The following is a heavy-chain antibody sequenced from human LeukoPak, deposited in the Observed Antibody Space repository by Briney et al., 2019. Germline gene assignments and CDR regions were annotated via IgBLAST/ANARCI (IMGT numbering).Heavy chain of an antibody. Sequence: SETLSLTCTVSGGSISSYYWSWIRQPPGKGLEWIGYIYYSGSTNYNPSLESRVTISVDTSKNQFSLKLSSVTAADTAVYYCARWPGVAANLYGMHVWGQETTVSVSS. D-gene: IGHD2-15*01. J-gene: IGHJ6*02. CDR2: IYYSGST. CDR3: ARWPGVAANLYGMHV. V-gene: IGHV4-59*01. CDR1: GGSISSYY.